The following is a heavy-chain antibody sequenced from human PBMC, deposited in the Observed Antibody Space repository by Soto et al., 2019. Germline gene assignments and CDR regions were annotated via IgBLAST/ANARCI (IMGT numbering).Heavy chain of an antibody. CDR3: AKGDNLGRNTVYAFDP. D-gene: IGHD1-1*01. J-gene: IGHJ5*02. CDR1: VDSVSSNTAS. Sequence: PSRTLSLTCAISVDSVSSNTASCNWIRQSPSRGLEWLGRTYFRSKWYNDYAVSVKSRIIINPDTSNNQFSLQLHSVTPEDTAVYFCAKGDNLGRNTVYAFDPWGQGIMVTVS. CDR2: TYFRSKWYN. V-gene: IGHV6-1*01.